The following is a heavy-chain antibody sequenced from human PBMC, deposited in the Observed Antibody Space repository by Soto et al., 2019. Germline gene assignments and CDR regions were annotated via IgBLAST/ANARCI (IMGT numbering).Heavy chain of an antibody. Sequence: QVQLVQSGAEVKKPGASVKVSCKASGYSFTSYDINWVRQATGQGLEWMGWMNPNSGNTGYAQKFQGRGTNTRNTSIITAYMELSSLRSEDTAVYYCERADCRGGSGYYTIYYYYGMDVWCQGTTVTVSS. V-gene: IGHV1-8*01. CDR3: ERADCRGGSGYYTIYYYYGMDV. CDR2: MNPNSGNT. CDR1: GYSFTSYD. J-gene: IGHJ6*02. D-gene: IGHD2-15*01.